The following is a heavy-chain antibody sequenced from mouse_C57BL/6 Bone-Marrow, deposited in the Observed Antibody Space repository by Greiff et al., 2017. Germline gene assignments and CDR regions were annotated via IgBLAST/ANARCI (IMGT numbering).Heavy chain of an antibody. CDR1: GYSITSGYY. CDR3: ARAYGSPYYFDY. Sequence: EVKLQESGPGLVKPSQSLSLTCSVTGYSITSGYYWNWIRQFPGNKLEWLGYISYAGSNTYNPSLKNRISLTRDTSTNQFFLKLISVTTEDTATYYCARAYGSPYYFDYWGQGTTLTVSS. D-gene: IGHD1-1*01. J-gene: IGHJ2*01. V-gene: IGHV3-6*01. CDR2: ISYAGSN.